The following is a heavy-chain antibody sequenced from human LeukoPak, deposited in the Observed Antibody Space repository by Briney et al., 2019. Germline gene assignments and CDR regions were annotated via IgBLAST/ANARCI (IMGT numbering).Heavy chain of an antibody. CDR3: ARLHDYGDYHFDY. J-gene: IGHJ4*02. CDR2: ISSSGSTI. D-gene: IGHD4-17*01. CDR1: GLTFSSYE. Sequence: QPGGSLRLSCAASGLTFSSYEMNWVRQAPGKGLEWVSYISSSGSTIYYADSVKGRFTISRDNAKNSLYLQMNSLRAEDTAVYYCARLHDYGDYHFDYWGQGTLVTVSS. V-gene: IGHV3-48*03.